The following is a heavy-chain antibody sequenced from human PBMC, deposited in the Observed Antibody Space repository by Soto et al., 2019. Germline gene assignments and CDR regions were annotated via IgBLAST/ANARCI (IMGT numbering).Heavy chain of an antibody. CDR2: ISYDGSNK. V-gene: IGHV3-30*03. CDR3: ARGDSNAGVDV. J-gene: IGHJ6*02. Sequence: QVQVVESGGGVVQPGRSLRLSCAPSGFTFSDYGMHWVRQAPGKGLVWVSFISYDGSNKYYAESVQGRFTISRDNSQNTLYLQMDSLRPDDTDVYYCARGDSNAGVDVWGHGTTVTVSS. CDR1: GFTFSDYG. D-gene: IGHD1-26*01.